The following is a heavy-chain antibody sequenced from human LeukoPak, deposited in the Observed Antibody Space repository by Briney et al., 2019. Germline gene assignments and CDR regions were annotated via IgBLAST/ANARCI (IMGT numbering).Heavy chain of an antibody. J-gene: IGHJ3*02. CDR1: GFTFSSYW. V-gene: IGHV3-7*01. Sequence: GGSLRLSCAASGFTFSSYWMSWVRQAPGKGLGWVANIKQDGSEKYYVDPVKGRFTISRDNAKNSLYLQMNSLRAEDTAVYYCARGAPPRIAVAGDAFDIWGQGTMVTVSS. CDR2: IKQDGSEK. D-gene: IGHD6-19*01. CDR3: ARGAPPRIAVAGDAFDI.